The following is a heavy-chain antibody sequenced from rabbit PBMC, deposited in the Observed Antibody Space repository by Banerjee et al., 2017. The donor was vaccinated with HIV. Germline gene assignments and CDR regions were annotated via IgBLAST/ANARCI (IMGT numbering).Heavy chain of an antibody. CDR2: IYAGSTAIT. CDR1: GFDFSSNA. J-gene: IGHJ6*01. CDR3: ARGTNSAGYSVNL. V-gene: IGHV1S45*01. D-gene: IGHD7-1*01. Sequence: LEESGGGLVKPEGSLTLTCKASGFDFSSNAICWVRQAPGKGLEWIGTIYAGSTAITYYASWVNGRFTISKTSSTTVTLQMTSLTVADTATYFCARGTNSAGYSVNLWGPGTLVTVS.